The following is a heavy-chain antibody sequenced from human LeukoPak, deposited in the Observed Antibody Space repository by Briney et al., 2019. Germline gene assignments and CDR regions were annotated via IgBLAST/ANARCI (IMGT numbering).Heavy chain of an antibody. CDR3: ARDVWELGNMAPYGMDV. D-gene: IGHD1-26*01. CDR2: IYSHGNT. V-gene: IGHV3-53*01. J-gene: IGHJ6*02. CDR1: GIIVSDNC. Sequence: GGSLSLSCKVSGIIVSDNCMTWVRQAPGKGLEWVSTIYSHGNTYYAGSVKGRFTISRDRFFVYLQMNSLRVEDTAVYYCARDVWELGNMAPYGMDVWGQGTTVIVSS.